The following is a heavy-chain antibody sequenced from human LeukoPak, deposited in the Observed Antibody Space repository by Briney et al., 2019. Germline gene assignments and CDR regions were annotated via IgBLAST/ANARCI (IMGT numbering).Heavy chain of an antibody. Sequence: PGGSLRLSCVVSGFTFSTYWMSWVRQAPGKGLECVATIKQDGSVKNYGDSVQGRFTISRDNAKNSLYLQMHSLRVEDTAVYYCARDNRPRGREPAAGYFDYWGQGTLVTVSS. V-gene: IGHV3-7*01. CDR1: GFTFSTYW. J-gene: IGHJ4*02. CDR2: IKQDGSVK. D-gene: IGHD6-19*01. CDR3: ARDNRPRGREPAAGYFDY.